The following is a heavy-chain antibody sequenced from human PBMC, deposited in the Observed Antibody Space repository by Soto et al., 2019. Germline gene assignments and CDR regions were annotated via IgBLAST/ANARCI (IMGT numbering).Heavy chain of an antibody. CDR1: GFIFGAYS. V-gene: IGHV3-23*01. J-gene: IGHJ3*02. Sequence: EVQLLASGGGLVQRGGSLKISCAASGFIFGAYSMTWLRQPPGKGLEWVSTISGSGSSTYYIDSVQGRFTISRDNSKNTLYLKMNSLRGEDTAVYYCAKDWTSIWGQGTMVSVSS. D-gene: IGHD1-1*01. CDR2: ISGSGSST. CDR3: AKDWTSI.